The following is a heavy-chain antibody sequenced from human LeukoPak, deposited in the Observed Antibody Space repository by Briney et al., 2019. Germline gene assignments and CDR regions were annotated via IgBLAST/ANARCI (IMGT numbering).Heavy chain of an antibody. CDR2: INPNSGGT. CDR3: ARDRLWYYDSSGSDAFDI. Sequence: ASVKVSCKASGYTFTGYYMHWVRQAPGQGLEWMGWINPNSGGTNYAQKFQGRVTMTRDTSISTVYMELSSLRSEDTAVYYCARDRLWYYDSSGSDAFDIWGQGTMVTVSS. J-gene: IGHJ3*02. CDR1: GYTFTGYY. D-gene: IGHD3-22*01. V-gene: IGHV1-2*02.